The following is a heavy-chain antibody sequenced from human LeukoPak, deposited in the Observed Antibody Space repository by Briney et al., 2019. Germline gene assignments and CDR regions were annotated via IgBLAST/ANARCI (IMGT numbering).Heavy chain of an antibody. D-gene: IGHD5-18*01. Sequence: GGSLRLSCAASGFTVSSNYMSWVRQAPGKGLEWVSVIYSGGSTYYADSVKGRFTISRDNSKNTLYLQMNSLRAEDTAVYYCARGVQVDTAMVLVGAFDIWGRGTMVTVSS. CDR1: GFTVSSNY. V-gene: IGHV3-66*01. J-gene: IGHJ3*02. CDR2: IYSGGST. CDR3: ARGVQVDTAMVLVGAFDI.